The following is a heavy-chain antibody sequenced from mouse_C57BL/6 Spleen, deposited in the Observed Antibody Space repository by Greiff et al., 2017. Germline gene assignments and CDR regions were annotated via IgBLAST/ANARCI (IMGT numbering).Heavy chain of an antibody. CDR2: INPSSGYT. CDR3: ARGVVAPYWYFDV. J-gene: IGHJ1*03. Sequence: VQLQQSGAELARPGASVKMSCKASGYTFTSYTMHWVKQRPGQGLEWIGYINPSSGYTKYNQKFKDKATLTADKSSSTAYMQLSSLTSEDSAVYYCARGVVAPYWYFDVWGTGTTVTVSS. V-gene: IGHV1-4*01. D-gene: IGHD1-1*01. CDR1: GYTFTSYT.